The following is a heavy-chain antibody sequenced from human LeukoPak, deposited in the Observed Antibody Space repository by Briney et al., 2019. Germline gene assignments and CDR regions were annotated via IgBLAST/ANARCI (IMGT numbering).Heavy chain of an antibody. CDR3: ARKDTAMVTLSYFDY. CDR1: GGSISSSSYY. D-gene: IGHD5-18*01. J-gene: IGHJ4*02. V-gene: IGHV4-39*01. Sequence: PSETLSLTCTVSGGSISSSSYYWGWIRQPPGKGLEWIGSIYYSGSTYYNPSLKSRVTISVDTSKNQFSLKLSSVTAADTAVYYCARKDTAMVTLSYFDYWGQGTLVTVSS. CDR2: IYYSGST.